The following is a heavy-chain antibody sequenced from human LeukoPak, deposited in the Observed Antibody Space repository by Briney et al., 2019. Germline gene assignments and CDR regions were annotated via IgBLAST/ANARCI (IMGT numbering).Heavy chain of an antibody. CDR3: ARGGGLDIAAAATDAFDI. CDR2: INPSGGST. J-gene: IGHJ3*02. V-gene: IGHV1-46*01. D-gene: IGHD6-13*01. Sequence: ASVKVSCKASGYTFTSYYMHWVRLAPGQGLEWMGIINPSGGSTSYAQKFQGRVTMTRDTSTSTVYMELSSLRSEDTAVYYCARGGGLDIAAAATDAFDIWGQGTMVTVSS. CDR1: GYTFTSYY.